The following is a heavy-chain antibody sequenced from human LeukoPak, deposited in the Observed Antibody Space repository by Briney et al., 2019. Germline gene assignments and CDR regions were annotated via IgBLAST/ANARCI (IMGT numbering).Heavy chain of an antibody. V-gene: IGHV3-23*01. CDR1: GYTFSSYA. Sequence: GGSLRLSCEASGYTFSSYAMSWVRQAPGKGLEWISAISGSGGSTYYADYVKGRFTISRDNSKNTLYLQMNSLRAEDTAVYYCAKGGGSYVAYNYFDYWGQGTLVTVSS. CDR3: AKGGGSYVAYNYFDY. J-gene: IGHJ4*02. CDR2: ISGSGGST. D-gene: IGHD1-26*01.